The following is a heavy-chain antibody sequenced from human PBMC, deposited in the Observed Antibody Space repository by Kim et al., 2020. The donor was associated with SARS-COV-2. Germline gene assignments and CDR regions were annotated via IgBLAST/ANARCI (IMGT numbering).Heavy chain of an antibody. CDR1: GYTFTSYY. J-gene: IGHJ2*01. CDR3: ARAGGGSYPRYWYFDL. Sequence: ASVKVSCKASGYTFTSYYMHWVRQAPGQGLEWMGIINPSGGSTSYAQKFQGRVTMTRDTSTSTVYMELSSLRSEDTAVYYCARAGGGSYPRYWYFDLWGRGTLVTVSS. V-gene: IGHV1-46*01. CDR2: INPSGGST. D-gene: IGHD1-26*01.